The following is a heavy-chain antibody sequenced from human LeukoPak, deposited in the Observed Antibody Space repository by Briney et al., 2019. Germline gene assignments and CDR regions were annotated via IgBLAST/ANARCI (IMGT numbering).Heavy chain of an antibody. CDR3: AKVNGDYIVDPSDY. Sequence: GGSLRLSCAASGFTFSSFVMHWVRQAPGKGLEWVAFIRYDGSNKYYADSVKGRFTISRDNPKNTLYLQMNSLRTEDTAVYYCAKVNGDYIVDPSDYWGQGTLVTVSS. J-gene: IGHJ4*02. CDR2: IRYDGSNK. D-gene: IGHD4-17*01. V-gene: IGHV3-30*02. CDR1: GFTFSSFV.